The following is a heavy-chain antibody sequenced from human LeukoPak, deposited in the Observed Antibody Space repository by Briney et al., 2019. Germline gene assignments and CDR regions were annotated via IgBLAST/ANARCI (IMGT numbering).Heavy chain of an antibody. CDR3: ARHPFYCSSTSCYDY. CDR1: GYSFTSYW. Sequence: GESLKISCKGSGYSFTSYWIGWVRQMPGKGLEWMGIIYPGDSDTRYSPSFQGQVTISADKSISTAYLQWSSLKASDTAMYYCARHPFYCSSTSCYDYWGQGTLVTVSS. J-gene: IGHJ4*02. D-gene: IGHD2-2*01. V-gene: IGHV5-51*01. CDR2: IYPGDSDT.